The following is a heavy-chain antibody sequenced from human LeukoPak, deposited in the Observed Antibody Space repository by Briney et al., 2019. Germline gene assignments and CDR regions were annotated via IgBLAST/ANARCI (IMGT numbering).Heavy chain of an antibody. J-gene: IGHJ4*02. CDR1: GYTFTGYY. CDR2: INPNSGGT. D-gene: IGHD5-24*01. Sequence: ASVKVSCKASGYTFTGYYMHWVRQALGQGLEWMGWINPNSGGTNYAQKFQGRVTMTRDTSISTAYMELSRLRSDDTAVYYCARDIRGGRGPSSAQLATIYWGQGTLVTVSS. CDR3: ARDIRGGRGPSSAQLATIY. V-gene: IGHV1-2*02.